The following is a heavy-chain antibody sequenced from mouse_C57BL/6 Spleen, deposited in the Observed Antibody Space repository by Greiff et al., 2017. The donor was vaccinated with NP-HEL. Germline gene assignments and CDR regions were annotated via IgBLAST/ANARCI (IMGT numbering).Heavy chain of an antibody. D-gene: IGHD1-1*01. Sequence: QVQLQQPGAELVKPGASVKLSCKASGYTFTSYWMHWVKQRPGRGLEWIGRIDPNSGGTKYNEKFQSKGTLTVDKPSSKAYMQRSSLTSEDSAVYYCAREGRTTTVVAEYYFDYWGQGTTLTVSS. J-gene: IGHJ2*01. V-gene: IGHV1-72*01. CDR2: IDPNSGGT. CDR1: GYTFTSYW. CDR3: AREGRTTTVVAEYYFDY.